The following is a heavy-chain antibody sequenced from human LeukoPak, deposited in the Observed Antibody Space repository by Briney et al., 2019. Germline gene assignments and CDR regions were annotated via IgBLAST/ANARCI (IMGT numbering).Heavy chain of an antibody. CDR2: INSDGSWT. Sequence: QPGGSLRLSCAASGNYWMHWVRQVPGKGLVWVSHINSDGSWTSYADSVKGRFTISRDNSKNTLYLQMNSLRAEDTAVYYCARGGYFDYWGQGTLVTVSS. V-gene: IGHV3-74*01. J-gene: IGHJ4*02. CDR3: ARGGYFDY. CDR1: GNYW.